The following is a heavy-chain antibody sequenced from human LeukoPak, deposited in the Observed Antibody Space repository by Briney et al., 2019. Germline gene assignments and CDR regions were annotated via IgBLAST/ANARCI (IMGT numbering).Heavy chain of an antibody. D-gene: IGHD1-26*01. CDR3: ARNPGIVGATTA. J-gene: IGHJ5*02. CDR1: GGSISSYY. V-gene: IGHV4-59*04. CDR2: IYYSGST. Sequence: SETLALTCSVSGGSISSYYWSWIRQPPGKGLEWSGYIYYSGSTYYNPSLRSRVTMSVDTSKNQFSLKLSSVTAVDTAVYYCARNPGIVGATTAWGQGTLVTVS.